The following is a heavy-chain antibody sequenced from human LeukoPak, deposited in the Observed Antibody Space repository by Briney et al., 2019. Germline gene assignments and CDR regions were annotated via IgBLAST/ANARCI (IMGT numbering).Heavy chain of an antibody. CDR1: GFSFSTYA. CDR3: GNLGSSELRVPASQGN. CDR2: VNGRGYST. J-gene: IGHJ4*02. V-gene: IGHV3-23*01. Sequence: GGSLRLSCSASGFSFSTYAMSWARQDPGKGLEWVSAVNGRGYSTYYADSVKGRFTISGDNSKNTVFLQMSSLRVEDTAVYYCGNLGSSELRVPASQGNWGQGTLVTVSS. D-gene: IGHD2-2*01.